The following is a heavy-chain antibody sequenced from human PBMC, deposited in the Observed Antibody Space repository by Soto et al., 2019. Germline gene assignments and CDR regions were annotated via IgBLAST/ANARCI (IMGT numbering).Heavy chain of an antibody. CDR3: ATDTTPYYDILTGYYND. Sequence: QVQLVQSGAEVKKPGSSVKVSCKASGGTFSSYAISWVRQAPGQGLEWMGGIIPIFGTANYAQKFQGRVTITADESTSTAYMELSSLRSEDTAVYYCATDTTPYYDILTGYYNDWGQGTLVTVSS. V-gene: IGHV1-69*01. J-gene: IGHJ4*02. D-gene: IGHD3-9*01. CDR1: GGTFSSYA. CDR2: IIPIFGTA.